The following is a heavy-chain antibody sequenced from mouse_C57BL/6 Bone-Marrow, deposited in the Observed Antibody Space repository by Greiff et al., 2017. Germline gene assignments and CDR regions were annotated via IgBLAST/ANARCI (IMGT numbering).Heavy chain of an antibody. CDR3: ARGGIYYDYDAWLAY. CDR2: IYPRSGNT. CDR1: GYTFTSYG. J-gene: IGHJ3*01. D-gene: IGHD2-4*01. Sequence: QVQLQQSGAELARPGASVKLSCKASGYTFTSYGISWVKQRTGKGLAWIGEIYPRSGNTYYTEKFKGKATLTADKSSSTAYMELRSLTSEDSAVYFCARGGIYYDYDAWLAYWGQGTLVTVSA. V-gene: IGHV1-81*01.